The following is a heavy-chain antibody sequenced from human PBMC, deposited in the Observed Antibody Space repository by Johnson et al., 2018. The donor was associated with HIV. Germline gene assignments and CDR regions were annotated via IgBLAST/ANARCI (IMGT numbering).Heavy chain of an antibody. J-gene: IGHJ3*02. Sequence: QVQLVESGGGVVQPGRSLRLSCAASGFTFSSYAMHWVRQAPGKGLEWVAVISYDGSNKYYADSVKGRFTISRDNAKNSLYLQMNSLRAEDTAVYYCARDICTGGVCYDAFDIWGQGTMVTVSS. V-gene: IGHV3-30*04. CDR3: ARDICTGGVCYDAFDI. CDR1: GFTFSSYA. D-gene: IGHD2-8*02. CDR2: ISYDGSNK.